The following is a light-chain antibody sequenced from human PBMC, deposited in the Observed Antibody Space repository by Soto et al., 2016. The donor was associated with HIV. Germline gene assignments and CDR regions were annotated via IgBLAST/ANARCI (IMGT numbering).Light chain of an antibody. V-gene: IGLV3-21*03. Sequence: SYELTQPPSVSVAPGKTAKIICGGNNIGGKSVHWYQQKPGQAPVLVVYDDSDRPSGIPERFSGSNSGNTATLTISRVEAGDEADYYCQVWDRSSDHGVFGGGTKLTVL. CDR2: DDS. CDR1: NIGGKS. CDR3: QVWDRSSDHGV. J-gene: IGLJ2*01.